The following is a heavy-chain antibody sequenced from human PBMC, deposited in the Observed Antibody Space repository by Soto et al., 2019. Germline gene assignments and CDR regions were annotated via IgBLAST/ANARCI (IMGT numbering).Heavy chain of an antibody. D-gene: IGHD3-10*01. CDR1: GYTFTYRY. V-gene: IGHV1-45*02. CDR3: ARSFQYGSGSYLAFDI. J-gene: IGHJ3*02. Sequence: SVKVSCKASGYTFTYRYLHWVRQAPGQALEWMGWITPFNGNTNYAQKFQDRVTITRDRSMSTAYMELSSLRSEDTAMYYCARSFQYGSGSYLAFDIWGQGTMVTVSS. CDR2: ITPFNGNT.